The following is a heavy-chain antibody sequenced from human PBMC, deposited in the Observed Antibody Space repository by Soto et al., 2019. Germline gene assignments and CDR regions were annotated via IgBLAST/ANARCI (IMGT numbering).Heavy chain of an antibody. D-gene: IGHD6-13*01. Sequence: QVQLVDSGGGVVQPGRSLRLSCAASGFTFSSYGMHWVRQAPGKGLEWVAVIWYDGSNKYYADSVKGRFTISRDNSKNTLYLQMNSLRAEDTAVYYCARDNSSSWYGQTNWFDPWGQGTLVTVSS. V-gene: IGHV3-33*01. CDR2: IWYDGSNK. CDR1: GFTFSSYG. CDR3: ARDNSSSWYGQTNWFDP. J-gene: IGHJ5*02.